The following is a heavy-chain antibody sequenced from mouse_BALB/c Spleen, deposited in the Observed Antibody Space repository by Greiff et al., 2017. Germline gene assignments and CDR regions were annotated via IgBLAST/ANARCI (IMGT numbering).Heavy chain of an antibody. V-gene: IGHV1-66*01. D-gene: IGHD2-12*01. J-gene: IGHJ2*01. CDR3: ARSTTGY. CDR2: IFPGSGNT. CDR1: GYSFTSYY. Sequence: VQLVESGPELVKPGASVKISCKASGYSFTSYYIHWVKQRPGQGLEWIGWIFPGSGNTKYNEKFKGKATLTADTSSSTAYMQLSSLTSEDSAVYFCARSTTGYWGQGTTLTVSS.